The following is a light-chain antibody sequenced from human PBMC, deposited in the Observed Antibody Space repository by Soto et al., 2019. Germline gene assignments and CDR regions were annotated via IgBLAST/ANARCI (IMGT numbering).Light chain of an antibody. Sequence: DIQMTQSPSTLSASVGDRVTITCRASQSISSWLAWYQQKPGKAPKLLIYRASNLESGVPSRFSGSGSGKEFTHTSRSLQPDDFATYYCQQYNSYVLTFGPGTKVEIK. CDR2: RAS. V-gene: IGKV1-5*03. CDR3: QQYNSYVLT. J-gene: IGKJ3*01. CDR1: QSISSW.